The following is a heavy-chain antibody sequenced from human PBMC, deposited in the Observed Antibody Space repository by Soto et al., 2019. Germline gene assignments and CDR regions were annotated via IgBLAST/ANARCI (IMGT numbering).Heavy chain of an antibody. CDR1: GGTFSSYT. CDR2: IIPILGIA. J-gene: IGHJ6*02. CDR3: AREYCGGDCFHPYYYYGMDV. V-gene: IGHV1-69*04. Sequence: SVKVSCKASGGTFSSYTISWVRQAPGQGLEWMGRIIPILGIANYAQKFQGRVTITADKSTSTAYMELSSLRSEDTAVYYCAREYCGGDCFHPYYYYGMDVWGQGTTVTVSS. D-gene: IGHD2-21*02.